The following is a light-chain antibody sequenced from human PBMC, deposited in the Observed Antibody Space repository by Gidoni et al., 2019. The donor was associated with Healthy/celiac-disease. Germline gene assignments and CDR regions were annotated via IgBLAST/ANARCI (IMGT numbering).Light chain of an antibody. CDR2: DAS. Sequence: EIVLTQSPATLSLSPGERATLSCRAIQSVSSYVARYQQKPGQAPRLLIYDASNRATGIPARFSGSGSGTDFTRTISSLEPEDFAVYYCQQRSNWPALTFXGXTKVEIK. J-gene: IGKJ4*01. CDR1: QSVSSY. V-gene: IGKV3-11*01. CDR3: QQRSNWPALT.